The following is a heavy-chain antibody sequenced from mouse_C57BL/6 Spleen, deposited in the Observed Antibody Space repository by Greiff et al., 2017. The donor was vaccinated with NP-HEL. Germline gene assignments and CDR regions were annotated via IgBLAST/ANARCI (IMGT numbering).Heavy chain of an antibody. V-gene: IGHV14-4*01. D-gene: IGHD2-2*01. Sequence: EVKLMESGAELVRPGASVKLSCTASGFNIKDDYMHWVKQRPEQGLEWIGWIDPENGDTEYASKFQGKATITADTSSNTAYLQLSSLTSEDTAVYYCTCMVTTRFAYWGQGTLVTVSA. CDR2: IDPENGDT. CDR3: TCMVTTRFAY. CDR1: GFNIKDDY. J-gene: IGHJ3*01.